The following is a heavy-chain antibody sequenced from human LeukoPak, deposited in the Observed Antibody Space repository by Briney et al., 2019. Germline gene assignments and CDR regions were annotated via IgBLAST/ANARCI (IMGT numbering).Heavy chain of an antibody. CDR2: IDPDGSKK. Sequence: GGSLRLSCVASGFTFSSSWMDWVRQAPGKGLGWVADIDPDGSKKNYVDSVKGRFTISRDNSKDTLYLQIYTLKTEDTAVYYCAKSLGTTSAPDAFDMWGQGTLITVSS. CDR1: GFTFSSSW. V-gene: IGHV3-7*01. CDR3: AKSLGTTSAPDAFDM. J-gene: IGHJ3*02. D-gene: IGHD1-1*01.